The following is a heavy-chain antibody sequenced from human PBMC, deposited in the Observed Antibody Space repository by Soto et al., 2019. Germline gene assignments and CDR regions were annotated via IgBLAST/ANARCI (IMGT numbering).Heavy chain of an antibody. CDR1: GYRFTNYW. CDR2: IYPGDSDT. D-gene: IGHD2-2*01. V-gene: IGHV5-51*01. CDR3: ARDYCIGTTCYEFDY. J-gene: IGHJ4*02. Sequence: PGESLKISCKGSGYRFTNYWIGWVRQMPGKGLEWMGIIYPGDSDTRNSPYFQGQVTISADKSINTAYLQWSSLKASDTAMYYCARDYCIGTTCYEFDYWGQGTQVTVSS.